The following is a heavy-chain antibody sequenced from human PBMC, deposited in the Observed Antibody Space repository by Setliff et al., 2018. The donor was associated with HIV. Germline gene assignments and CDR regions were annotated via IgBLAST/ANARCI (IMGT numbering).Heavy chain of an antibody. V-gene: IGHV4-34*01. J-gene: IGHJ4*02. D-gene: IGHD4-17*01. CDR2: INQSGST. Sequence: SETLSLTCAVYNASFSDYYRGWIRQAPGKGLEWIGEINQSGSTNYNSPLRSRVAMSINLSKNQFSLKLTSVTAADTAVYYCAVRVYGPIEYWGQGNQVTVSS. CDR3: AVRVYGPIEY. CDR1: NASFSDYY.